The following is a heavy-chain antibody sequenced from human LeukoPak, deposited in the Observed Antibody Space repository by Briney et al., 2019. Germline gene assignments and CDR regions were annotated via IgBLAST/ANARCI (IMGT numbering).Heavy chain of an antibody. J-gene: IGHJ4*02. CDR3: ARGRGSDY. CDR2: IQQDGSER. CDR1: GFTFSSYS. D-gene: IGHD3-16*01. V-gene: IGHV3-7*05. Sequence: GGSLRLSCAASGFTFSSYSMNWVRQAPGKGLEWVANIQQDGSERYYVDSVKGRFTISRDNARNSLYLQMNSLRAEDTAVYYCARGRGSDYWGQGTLVTVSS.